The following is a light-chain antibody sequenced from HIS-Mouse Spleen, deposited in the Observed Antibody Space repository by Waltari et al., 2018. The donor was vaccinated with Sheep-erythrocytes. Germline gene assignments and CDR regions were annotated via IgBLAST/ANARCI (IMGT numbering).Light chain of an antibody. CDR1: SSNIGAGSD. J-gene: IGLJ2*01. CDR2: GNS. CDR3: QSYDSSLSGYVV. V-gene: IGLV1-40*01. Sequence: QSVLTQPPSVSWAPGQRVTISCTGSSSNIGAGSDVQRYQQLPGTAPNLLISGNSNRPSGVPDRFSGSKSGTSASLAITGLQAEDEADYYCQSYDSSLSGYVVFGGGTKLTVL.